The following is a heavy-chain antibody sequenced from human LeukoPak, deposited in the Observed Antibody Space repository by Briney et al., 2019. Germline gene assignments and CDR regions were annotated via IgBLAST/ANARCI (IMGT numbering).Heavy chain of an antibody. V-gene: IGHV4-38-2*02. CDR2: INHSGST. CDR3: ARGWGSPHI. D-gene: IGHD7-27*01. J-gene: IGHJ3*02. CDR1: GYSINSGYY. Sequence: PSETLSLTCSVSGYSINSGYYWGWIRQPPGKGLEWIGEINHSGSTNYNPSLKSRVTISVDTSKNQFSLKLSSVTAADTAVYYCARGWGSPHIWGQGTMVTVSS.